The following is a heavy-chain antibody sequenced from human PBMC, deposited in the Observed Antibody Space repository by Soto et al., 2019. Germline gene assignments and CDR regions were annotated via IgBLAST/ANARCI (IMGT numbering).Heavy chain of an antibody. D-gene: IGHD4-17*01. CDR2: ISYDGSNK. V-gene: IGHV3-30*18. Sequence: QVQLVESGGGVVQPGRSLRLSCAASGFTFSSYGMHWVRQAPGKGLEWVAVISYDGSNKYYADSVKGRFTISRDNSKNTLYLQMNSLRAEDTAVYYCAKTGDYVHYFDYWGQGNLVTVSS. CDR1: GFTFSSYG. J-gene: IGHJ4*02. CDR3: AKTGDYVHYFDY.